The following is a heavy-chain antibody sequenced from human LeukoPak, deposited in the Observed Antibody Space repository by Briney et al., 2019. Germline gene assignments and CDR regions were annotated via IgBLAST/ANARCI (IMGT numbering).Heavy chain of an antibody. V-gene: IGHV3-66*01. CDR3: ARSQSSSLIDY. CDR2: MYSGGTT. CDR1: GFTVSSSY. J-gene: IGHJ4*02. Sequence: GGSLRLSCTGSGFTVSSSYMSWVRQTPGKGLEWVSVMYSGGTTYYADSVKGRFTISRDSSKNTVNLQMNSLRAEDTAVYYCARSQSSSLIDYWGQGTLVTVSS. D-gene: IGHD6-13*01.